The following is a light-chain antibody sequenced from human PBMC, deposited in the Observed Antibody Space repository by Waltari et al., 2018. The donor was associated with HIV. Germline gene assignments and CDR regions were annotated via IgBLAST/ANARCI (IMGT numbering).Light chain of an antibody. Sequence: QSALTQPASMSGSPGQSITISCTGTSSDVGSYNLVSWYQQHPGKAPKIITYDMCKRPSWVCNRFSSSETGNSASLTSPGLQAEDEDDYYCCSDASSRVVFGGGTKVTVL. V-gene: IGLV2-23*02. CDR3: CSDASSRVV. CDR2: DMC. J-gene: IGLJ2*01. CDR1: SSDVGSYNL.